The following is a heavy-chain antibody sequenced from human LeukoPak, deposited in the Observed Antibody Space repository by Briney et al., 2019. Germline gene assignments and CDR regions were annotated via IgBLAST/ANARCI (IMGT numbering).Heavy chain of an antibody. D-gene: IGHD4-17*01. CDR3: AIILRTTVTTGAFDY. CDR2: INPSGGST. CDR1: GYTFTGYY. Sequence: ASVKVSCKASGYTFTGYYMRWVRQAPGQGLEWMGIINPSGGSTSYAQKFQGRVTMTRDMSTSTVYMELSSLRSEDTAVYYCAIILRTTVTTGAFDYWGQGTLVTVSS. J-gene: IGHJ4*02. V-gene: IGHV1-46*01.